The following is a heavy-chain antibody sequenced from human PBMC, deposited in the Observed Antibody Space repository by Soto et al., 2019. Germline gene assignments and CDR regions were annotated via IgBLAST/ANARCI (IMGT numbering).Heavy chain of an antibody. CDR2: IKEDGSEK. CDR1: GFTFSSYW. J-gene: IGHJ4*02. CDR3: ARTTAFEY. Sequence: SGGSLRLSCAASGFTFSSYWMSWVRQAPGKGLEWVANIKEDGSEKNYVDSLKGRFSISRDNAKNSLYLQMNSLRAEDTAVYYCARTTAFEYWGQGTLVTVSS. V-gene: IGHV3-7*01. D-gene: IGHD1-1*01.